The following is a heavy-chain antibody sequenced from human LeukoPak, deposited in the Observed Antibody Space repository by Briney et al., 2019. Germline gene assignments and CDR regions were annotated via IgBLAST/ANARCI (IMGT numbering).Heavy chain of an antibody. CDR3: AVMGGGHLVLDY. CDR1: GFTFSNYG. CDR2: IWYDGSNK. J-gene: IGHJ4*02. D-gene: IGHD6-6*01. Sequence: HPGGSLRLSCEASGFTFSNYGMHWVRQAPGKGLEWVAVIWYDGSNKYYADSVKGRFTISRDNSKNTLYLQMNSLRAEDTAVYYCAVMGGGHLVLDYWGQGTLVTVSS. V-gene: IGHV3-33*01.